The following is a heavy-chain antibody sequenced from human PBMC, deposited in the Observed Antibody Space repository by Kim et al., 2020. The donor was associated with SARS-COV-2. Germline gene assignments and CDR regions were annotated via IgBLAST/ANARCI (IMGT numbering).Heavy chain of an antibody. J-gene: IGHJ3*02. D-gene: IGHD3-10*01. CDR3: ARVCWFGELFDAFDI. Sequence: ESVKGPFTISRDSSKNTLFLKMNSLGAEDTAVYYCARVCWFGELFDAFDIWGQGTMVTVSS. V-gene: IGHV3-30*01.